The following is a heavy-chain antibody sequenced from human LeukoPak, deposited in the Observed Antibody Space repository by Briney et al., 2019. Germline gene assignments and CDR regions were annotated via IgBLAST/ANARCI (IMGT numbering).Heavy chain of an antibody. V-gene: IGHV3-74*01. J-gene: IGHJ3*02. CDR3: ARGYYYDSSGYYYGAFDI. Sequence: GGSLRLSCAASGFTFSSYWMHWVRQAPGKGLVWVSRINGDGGSTRYADSVKGRFTISRDNAKNTLYLQMNSLRAEDTAVYYCARGYYYDSSGYYYGAFDIWGQGTMVTVSS. CDR1: GFTFSSYW. D-gene: IGHD3-22*01. CDR2: INGDGGST.